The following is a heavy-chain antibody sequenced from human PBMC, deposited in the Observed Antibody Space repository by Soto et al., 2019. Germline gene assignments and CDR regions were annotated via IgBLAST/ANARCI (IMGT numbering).Heavy chain of an antibody. CDR3: ARDDSGGYDAFDI. CDR1: GGSISSGGYY. D-gene: IGHD6-25*01. Sequence: SETLSLTCTVSGGSISSGGYYWSWIRQHPGKGLEWIGYIYYSGSTYYNPSLKSRVTISVDTSKNQFSLKLSSVTAADTAVYYCARDDSGGYDAFDIWGQGTMVTVSS. CDR2: IYYSGST. V-gene: IGHV4-31*03. J-gene: IGHJ3*02.